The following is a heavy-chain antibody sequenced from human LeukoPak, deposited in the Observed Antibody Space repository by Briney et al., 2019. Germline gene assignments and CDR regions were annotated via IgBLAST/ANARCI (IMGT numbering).Heavy chain of an antibody. CDR3: ARGDLTYYYDSSGYYWGY. V-gene: IGHV1-2*04. CDR2: INPNSGGT. CDR1: GYTFTGYY. Sequence: ASVTVSCKASGYTFTGYYMHWVRQAPGQGLEWMGWINPNSGGTKYAQKFQGWVTMTRDTSISTAYMELSRLRSDDTAVYYCARGDLTYYYDSSGYYWGYWGQGTLVTVSS. D-gene: IGHD3-22*01. J-gene: IGHJ4*02.